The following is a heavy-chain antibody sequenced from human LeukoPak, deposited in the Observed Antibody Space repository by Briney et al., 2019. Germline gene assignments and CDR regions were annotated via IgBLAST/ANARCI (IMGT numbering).Heavy chain of an antibody. V-gene: IGHV3-33*06. D-gene: IGHD2/OR15-2a*01. J-gene: IGHJ4*02. CDR2: IWYDGSNK. CDR1: GFTFSSYG. CDR3: AKDRESRNFYGYSISDY. Sequence: DPGRSLRLSCAASGFTFSSYGMHWVRQAPGKGLEWVAVIWYDGSNKYYADSVKGRFTISRDNSKNTLYLQMNSLRAEDTAVYYCAKDRESRNFYGYSISDYWGQGTLVTVSS.